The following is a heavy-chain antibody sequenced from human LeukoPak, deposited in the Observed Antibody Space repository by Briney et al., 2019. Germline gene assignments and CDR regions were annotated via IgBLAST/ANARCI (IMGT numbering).Heavy chain of an antibody. J-gene: IGHJ6*02. V-gene: IGHV3-30-3*01. Sequence: GGSLRLSCAASGFTFSSYAMSWVRQAPGKGLEWVAIISYDGTNKYYADSVKGRFTISRDNSKNTLYLQMNSLRAEDTAVYYCARDFYDFWSGDRSDYYYYGMDVWGQGTTVTVSS. D-gene: IGHD3-3*01. CDR3: ARDFYDFWSGDRSDYYYYGMDV. CDR2: ISYDGTNK. CDR1: GFTFSSYA.